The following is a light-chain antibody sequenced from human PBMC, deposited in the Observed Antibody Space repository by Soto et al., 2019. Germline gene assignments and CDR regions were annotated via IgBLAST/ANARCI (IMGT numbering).Light chain of an antibody. CDR3: NSYTSSAARV. CDR1: SSDVGGHNF. J-gene: IGLJ1*01. V-gene: IGLV2-14*01. Sequence: QSALTQPASVSGSLGQSITISCTGTSSDVGGHNFVSWYQQHPGKAPKVIIFEVSNRPSGVSNRFSGSKSGNTASLTLSGLQAEDEADYYFNSYTSSAARVFGTGTKLTVL. CDR2: EVS.